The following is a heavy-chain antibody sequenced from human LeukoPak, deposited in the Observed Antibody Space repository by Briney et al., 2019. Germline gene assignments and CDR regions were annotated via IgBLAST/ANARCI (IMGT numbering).Heavy chain of an antibody. J-gene: IGHJ4*02. Sequence: SSETLSLTCAVYGGSFSGYYWSWIRQPPGKGLEWIGEINHSGSTYYNPSLKSRVTISVDTSKNQFSLKLSSVTATDTAVYYCARHYGYSSGWYGDEIDYWGQGTLVTVSS. D-gene: IGHD6-19*01. V-gene: IGHV4-34*01. CDR2: INHSGST. CDR3: ARHYGYSSGWYGDEIDY. CDR1: GGSFSGYY.